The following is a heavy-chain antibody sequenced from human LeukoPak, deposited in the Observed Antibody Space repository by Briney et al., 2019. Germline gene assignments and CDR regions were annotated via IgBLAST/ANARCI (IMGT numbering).Heavy chain of an antibody. CDR2: MNPNSGNT. CDR1: GYTFTSYD. J-gene: IGHJ4*02. CDR3: ARVGYYYDSSGYYYGY. D-gene: IGHD3-22*01. Sequence: ASVKASCKASGYTFTSYDINWVRQATGQGLEWMGWMNPNSGNTGYAQKFQGRVTMTRNTSISTAYMELSSLRSEDTAVYYCARVGYYYDSSGYYYGYWGQGTLVTVSS. V-gene: IGHV1-8*01.